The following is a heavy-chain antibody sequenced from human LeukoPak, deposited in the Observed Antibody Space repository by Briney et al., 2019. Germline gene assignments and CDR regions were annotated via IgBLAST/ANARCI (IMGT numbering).Heavy chain of an antibody. V-gene: IGHV4-34*01. Sequence: SETLSLTCAVYGGSFSGYYWSWIRQPPGKGLEWIGEINHSGSTNYNPSLKSRVTISVDTSKNQFSLKLSSVTAADTAVYYCARTRTIITIFGVVSKYGMDVWAKGPRSPSP. J-gene: IGHJ6*02. CDR3: ARTRTIITIFGVVSKYGMDV. CDR1: GGSFSGYY. CDR2: INHSGST. D-gene: IGHD3-3*01.